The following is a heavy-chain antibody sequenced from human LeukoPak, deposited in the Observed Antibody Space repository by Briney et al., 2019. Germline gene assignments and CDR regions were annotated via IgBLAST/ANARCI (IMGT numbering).Heavy chain of an antibody. J-gene: IGHJ4*02. D-gene: IGHD6-6*01. CDR3: ARSIASSFIDFDY. V-gene: IGHV5-51*01. CDR2: IYPRDSDT. Sequence: GESLKISCKGFGYSFSTYWIGWVRQTPGKGLEWLGIIYPRDSDTRYSPSFQGQVTISADKSFSTAYLQWHSLKASDTAIFYCARSIASSFIDFDYWGQGTLVTVSS. CDR1: GYSFSTYW.